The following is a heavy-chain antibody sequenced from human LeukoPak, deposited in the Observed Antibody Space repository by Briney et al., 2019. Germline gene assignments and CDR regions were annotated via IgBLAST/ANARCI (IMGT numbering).Heavy chain of an antibody. D-gene: IGHD2-21*02. J-gene: IGHJ6*02. CDR2: ISGSGGST. CDR3: AKAYCGGDCYSYGVDV. Sequence: PGGSLRLSCAASGFXFSSYAISWVRQAPGKGLEWVSAISGSGGSTYYADSVGGRFTISRDNSKNTLSLQMNSLRAEDTALYYCAKAYCGGDCYSYGVDVWGQGTTVTVSS. CDR1: GFXFSSYA. V-gene: IGHV3-23*01.